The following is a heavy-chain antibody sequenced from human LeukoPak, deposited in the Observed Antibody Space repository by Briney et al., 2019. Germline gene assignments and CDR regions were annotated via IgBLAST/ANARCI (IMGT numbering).Heavy chain of an antibody. CDR1: GFTFSSYA. CDR3: AKTYYSSRAHYYYYYYMDV. Sequence: PGGSLRLSCAASGFTFSSYAMSWVRQAPGKGLEWVSDISGSGGSTYYADSVKGRFTISRDNSKNTRYLQMNSLRAEDTAVYYCAKTYYSSRAHYYYYYYMDVWGKGTTVTISS. D-gene: IGHD3-10*01. V-gene: IGHV3-23*01. CDR2: ISGSGGST. J-gene: IGHJ6*03.